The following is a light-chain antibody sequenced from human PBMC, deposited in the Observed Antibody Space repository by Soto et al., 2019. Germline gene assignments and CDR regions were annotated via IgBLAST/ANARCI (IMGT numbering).Light chain of an antibody. J-gene: IGLJ1*01. CDR3: CSYAGRYTYV. CDR2: DVS. V-gene: IGLV2-11*01. Sequence: QSALTQPRSVSGSPGHSVTISCTGTSSDVGGYSYVSWYQQHPGKAPKLMIYDVSKRPSGVPDRFSGSKSGNTASLTISGLQTEDEADYYCCSYAGRYTYVFGTGTKLTVL. CDR1: SSDVGGYSY.